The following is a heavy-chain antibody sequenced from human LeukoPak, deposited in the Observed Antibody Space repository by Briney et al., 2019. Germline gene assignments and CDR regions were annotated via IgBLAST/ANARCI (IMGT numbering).Heavy chain of an antibody. J-gene: IGHJ4*02. D-gene: IGHD4-17*01. CDR3: ARLFGGVTTFDY. CDR1: GFSFSTYY. V-gene: IGHV3-7*01. Sequence: GGSLRLSCAASGFSFSTYYMSWVRQGPGKGLEWVATLWPEGSDKRYVDSVRDRFTISRDNAKNSLYLQTNSLSAEDTAVYYCARLFGGVTTFDYWGQGALVTVSS. CDR2: LWPEGSDK.